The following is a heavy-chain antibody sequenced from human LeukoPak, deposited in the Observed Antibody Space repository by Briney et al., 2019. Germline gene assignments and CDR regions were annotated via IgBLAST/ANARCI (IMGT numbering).Heavy chain of an antibody. Sequence: GGSLRLSCAASGFAVSSYYMSWVRQAPGKGLEWVSIIPTDGITSYADSIKGRFTISRNHHSNPVQLQMRSLLPDDAASDYCVRSLGTTRLHRDAFDVWGEGRVVTVSS. D-gene: IGHD2/OR15-2a*01. CDR3: VRSLGTTRLHRDAFDV. CDR2: IPTDGIT. CDR1: GFAVSSYY. J-gene: IGHJ3*01. V-gene: IGHV3-53*04.